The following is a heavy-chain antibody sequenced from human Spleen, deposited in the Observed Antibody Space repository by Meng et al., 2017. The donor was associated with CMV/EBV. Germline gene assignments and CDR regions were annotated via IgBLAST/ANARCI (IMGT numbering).Heavy chain of an antibody. CDR2: ISSSGSTT. Sequence: GESLKISCAASGFTFSTYSMNWVRQAPGKGLEWISYISSSGSTTHYAESVEGRFTISRDNAKNSLNLQMNSLRAEDTAVYYCARPRFNYYYGMDVWGQGTTVTVSS. CDR3: ARPRFNYYYGMDV. J-gene: IGHJ6*02. D-gene: IGHD3-3*01. CDR1: GFTFSTYS. V-gene: IGHV3-48*04.